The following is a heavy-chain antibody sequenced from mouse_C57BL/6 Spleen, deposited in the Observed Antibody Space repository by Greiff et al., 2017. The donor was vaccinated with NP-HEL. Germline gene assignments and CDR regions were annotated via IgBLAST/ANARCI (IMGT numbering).Heavy chain of an antibody. CDR1: GFTFSDYY. V-gene: IGHV5-16*01. Sequence: EVKLVESEGGLVQPGSSMKLSCTASGFTFSDYYMAWVRQVPEKGLEWVANINYDGSSTYYLDSLKSRFIISRDNAKNILYLQMSSLKSEDTATDYCARGGSTMITPYYCDYWGQGTTLTVSS. CDR3: ARGGSTMITPYYCDY. D-gene: IGHD2-4*01. CDR2: INYDGSST. J-gene: IGHJ2*01.